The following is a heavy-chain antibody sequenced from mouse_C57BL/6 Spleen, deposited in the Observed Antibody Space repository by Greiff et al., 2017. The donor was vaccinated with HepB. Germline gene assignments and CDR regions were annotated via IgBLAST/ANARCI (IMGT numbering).Heavy chain of an antibody. Sequence: QVQLQQSGAELMKPGASVKLSCKATGYTFTGYWIEWVKQRPGHGLEWIGEILPGSGSTNYNEKFKGKATITADTSSNTAYMQLSSLTTEDSAIYYCARSGGHYGNPYYYAMDYWGQGTSVTVSS. J-gene: IGHJ4*01. CDR1: GYTFTGYW. CDR2: ILPGSGST. CDR3: ARSGGHYGNPYYYAMDY. D-gene: IGHD2-1*01. V-gene: IGHV1-9*01.